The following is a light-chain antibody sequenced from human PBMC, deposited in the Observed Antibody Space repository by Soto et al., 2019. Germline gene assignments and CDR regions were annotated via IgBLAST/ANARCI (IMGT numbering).Light chain of an antibody. J-gene: IGKJ5*01. V-gene: IGKV3-11*01. CDR3: QQRSNWPSIT. CDR1: QSVSSY. Sequence: ENVLTQSPDTLSLSPGEGATLSCRASQSVSSYLAWYQQKPGQAPRLLIYDASNRATGIPARFSGSGSGTDFTLTISSLEPEDFAVYYCQQRSNWPSITFGQGTRLEI. CDR2: DAS.